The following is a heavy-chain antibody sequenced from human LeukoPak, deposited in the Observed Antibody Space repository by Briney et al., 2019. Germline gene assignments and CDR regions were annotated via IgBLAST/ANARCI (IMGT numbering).Heavy chain of an antibody. CDR2: ISGSGGST. CDR1: GFTFSSYA. CDR3: AKNYGDYFSYWYFDL. V-gene: IGHV3-23*01. Sequence: GGSLRLSCAASGFTFSSYAMGWVRQAPGKGLEWVSAISGSGGSTYYADSVKGRFTISRDNSKNTLYLQMNSLRAEDTAVYYCAKNYGDYFSYWYFDLWGRGTLVTVSS. D-gene: IGHD4-17*01. J-gene: IGHJ2*01.